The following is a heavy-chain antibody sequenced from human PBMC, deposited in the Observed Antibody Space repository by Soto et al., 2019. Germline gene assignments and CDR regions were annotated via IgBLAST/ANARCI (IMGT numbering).Heavy chain of an antibody. CDR3: ARDLYSNYERGYYFDY. J-gene: IGHJ4*02. V-gene: IGHV3-30-3*01. Sequence: GGSLRLSCAASGFTFSSYAMHWVRQAPGKGLEWVAVISYDGSNKYYADSVKGRFTISRDNSKNTLYLQMNSLRAEDTAVYYCARDLYSNYERGYYFDYWGQGTLVTVSS. CDR1: GFTFSSYA. D-gene: IGHD4-4*01. CDR2: ISYDGSNK.